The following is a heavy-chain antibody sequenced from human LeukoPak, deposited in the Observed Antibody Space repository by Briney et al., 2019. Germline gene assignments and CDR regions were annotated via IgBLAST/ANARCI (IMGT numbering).Heavy chain of an antibody. J-gene: IGHJ5*02. CDR3: ARSAQISIAAAGTGWFDP. CDR2: ISGSGEST. D-gene: IGHD6-13*01. CDR1: GFIFSSYA. Sequence: PGGSLRLSCEGSGFIFSSYAMTWVRQAPGKGLQWVSSISGSGESTYYADSIKGRFTISRDNSKNTLSLQMNSLRAEDTAVYYCARSAQISIAAAGTGWFDPWGQGTLVTVSS. V-gene: IGHV3-23*01.